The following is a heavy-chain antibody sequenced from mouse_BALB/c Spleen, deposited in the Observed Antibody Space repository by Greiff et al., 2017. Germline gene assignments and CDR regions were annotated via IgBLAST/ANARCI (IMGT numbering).Heavy chain of an antibody. CDR1: GYSITSGYY. J-gene: IGHJ4*01. D-gene: IGHD2-4*01. CDR3: ARKETMITTYAMDY. V-gene: IGHV3-6*02. CDR2: ISYDGSN. Sequence: EVQLVESGPGLVKPSQSLSLTCSVTGYSITSGYYWNWIRQFPGNKLEWMGYISYDGSNNYNPSLKNRISITRDTSKNQFFLKLNSVTTEDTATYYCARKETMITTYAMDYWGQGTSVTVSS.